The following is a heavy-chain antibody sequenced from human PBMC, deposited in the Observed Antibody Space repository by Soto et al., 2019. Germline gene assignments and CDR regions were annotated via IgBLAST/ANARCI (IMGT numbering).Heavy chain of an antibody. J-gene: IGHJ2*01. D-gene: IGHD6-19*01. Sequence: QVQLVESGGGVVQPGRSLRLSCAGSGFTFSHYGIYWVRQAPGKGLEWVAVISHDGGTKYYAASVRGRFTNSRDNSKNTVYLKMNGLTAEDTAVYYCASDIHDEASGAIGDWYFDIWGRGTLVIVS. V-gene: IGHV3-30*03. CDR1: GFTFSHYG. CDR2: ISHDGGTK. CDR3: ASDIHDEASGAIGDWYFDI.